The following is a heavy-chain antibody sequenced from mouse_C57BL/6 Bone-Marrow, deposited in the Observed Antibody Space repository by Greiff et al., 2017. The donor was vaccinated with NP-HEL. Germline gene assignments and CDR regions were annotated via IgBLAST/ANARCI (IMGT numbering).Heavy chain of an antibody. CDR3: ARGNTRVFAY. Sequence: EVKVEESGPGLVKPSQSLSLTCSVTGYSITSGYYWNWIRQFPGNKLEWMGYISYDGSNNYNPSLKNRISITRDTSKNQFFLKLNSVTTEDTATYYCARGNTRVFAYWGQGTLVTVSA. J-gene: IGHJ3*01. CDR2: ISYDGSN. CDR1: GYSITSGYY. V-gene: IGHV3-6*01. D-gene: IGHD5-2*01.